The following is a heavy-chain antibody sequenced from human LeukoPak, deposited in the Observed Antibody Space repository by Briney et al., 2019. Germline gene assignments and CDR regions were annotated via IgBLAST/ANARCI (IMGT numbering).Heavy chain of an antibody. V-gene: IGHV3-7*01. CDR2: INQDGSAR. Sequence: GGSLRLSCAASGFTFSSYSMNWVRQAPGKGLEWVANINQDGSARYSVDSVKGRFTISRDNAKNSLYLQMNSLRAEDTAVYYCASKQGDYWGQGTLVTVSS. CDR3: ASKQGDY. J-gene: IGHJ4*02. CDR1: GFTFSSYS.